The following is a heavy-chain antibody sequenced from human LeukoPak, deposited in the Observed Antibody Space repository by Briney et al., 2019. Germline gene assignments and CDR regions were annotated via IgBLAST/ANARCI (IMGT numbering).Heavy chain of an antibody. V-gene: IGHV1-18*01. CDR3: ARGGSSSSHGMDV. D-gene: IGHD6-6*01. J-gene: IGHJ6*02. CDR2: VSAYNGNT. Sequence: ASVKVSFKASGFTYASYGFTWVRQAPGQGLEWMGGVSAYNGNTNYVQKLQGRVTMTTDTSTSTVYMELRSLRSDDTAVYYCARGGSSSSHGMDVWGQGTTVTVSS. CDR1: GFTYASYG.